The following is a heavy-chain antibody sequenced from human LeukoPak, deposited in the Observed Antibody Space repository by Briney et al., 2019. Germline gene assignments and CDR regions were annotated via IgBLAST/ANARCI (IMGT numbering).Heavy chain of an antibody. CDR3: ARGVRRVVVAGKLDP. V-gene: IGHV4-34*01. CDR1: GASFSGYY. D-gene: IGHD2-2*01. CDR2: INHSGST. J-gene: IGHJ5*02. Sequence: PSETLSLTCAVYGASFSGYYWSWIRQPPGKGLEWIGEINHSGSTNYNPSLKSRVTISVDTSKNQFSLKLSSVTAADTAVYYCARGVRRVVVAGKLDPWGQGTLVTVSS.